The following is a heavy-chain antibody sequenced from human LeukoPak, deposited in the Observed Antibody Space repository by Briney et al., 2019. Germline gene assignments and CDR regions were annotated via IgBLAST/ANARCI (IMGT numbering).Heavy chain of an antibody. Sequence: GGSLRLSYAASGFTFSSYWMSWVRQAPGKGLEWVANIKQDGSEKYYVDSVKGRFTISRDNAKNSLYLQMNSLRAEDTAVYYCARGIVVVPAAIYWFDPWGQGTLVTVSS. J-gene: IGHJ5*02. CDR3: ARGIVVVPAAIYWFDP. CDR2: IKQDGSEK. V-gene: IGHV3-7*01. CDR1: GFTFSSYW. D-gene: IGHD2-2*01.